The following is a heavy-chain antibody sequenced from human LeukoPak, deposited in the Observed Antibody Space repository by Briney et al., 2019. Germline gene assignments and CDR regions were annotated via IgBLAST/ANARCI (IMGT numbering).Heavy chain of an antibody. V-gene: IGHV3-23*01. CDR1: GFTFSSYA. CDR3: AKGVYSGSYRLSFSH. Sequence: GGSLRLSCAASGFTFSSYAMSWVRQAPGKGLEWVSAISGSGGSTYYADSEKGRFTISRDNSKNTLYLQMNSLRAEDTAVYYCAKGVYSGSYRLSFSHWGQGTLVTVSS. CDR2: ISGSGGST. D-gene: IGHD1-26*01. J-gene: IGHJ4*02.